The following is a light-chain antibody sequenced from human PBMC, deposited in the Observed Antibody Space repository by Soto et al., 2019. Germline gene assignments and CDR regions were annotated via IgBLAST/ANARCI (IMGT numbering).Light chain of an antibody. J-gene: IGKJ2*01. V-gene: IGKV1-27*01. Sequence: DIQMNQSPSSLSASVGDRVTITCRASQDISNYLAWYEQKPGKVPKLLIYAASTLQTGVQSRFSGSGSGTVFPLTIKSLQPEDVATYYCQNYKSAPNTFGRGTRLEMK. CDR2: AAS. CDR3: QNYKSAPNT. CDR1: QDISNY.